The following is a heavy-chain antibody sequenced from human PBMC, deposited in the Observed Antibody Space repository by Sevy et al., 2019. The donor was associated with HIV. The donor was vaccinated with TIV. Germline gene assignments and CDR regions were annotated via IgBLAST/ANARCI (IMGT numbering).Heavy chain of an antibody. V-gene: IGHV3-23*01. D-gene: IGHD2-8*01. CDR1: GFTFSKYS. CDR2: LSFGCGEI. Sequence: GGSLRLSCAASGFTFSKYSMSCVRQPPGKGLEWVSTLSFGCGEINYADSVKGRFTISRDNSKSSVYLQMNNLRPEDTAVYYCAREGCTKPHDCWGQGTLVTVSS. J-gene: IGHJ4*02. CDR3: AREGCTKPHDC.